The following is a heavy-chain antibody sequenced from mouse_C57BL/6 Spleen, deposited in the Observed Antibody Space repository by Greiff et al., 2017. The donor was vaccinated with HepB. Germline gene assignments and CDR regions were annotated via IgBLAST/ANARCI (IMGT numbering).Heavy chain of an antibody. V-gene: IGHV1-15*01. J-gene: IGHJ3*01. CDR2: IDPETGGT. CDR1: GYTFTDYE. D-gene: IGHD1-1*01. CDR3: TRRRALITTVVAGSGFAY. Sequence: QVQLQQSGAELVRPGASVTLSCKASGYTFTDYEMHWVKQTPVHGLEWIGAIDPETGGTAYNQKFKGKAILTADKSSSTAYMELRSLTSEDSAVYYCTRRRALITTVVAGSGFAYWGQGTLVTVSA.